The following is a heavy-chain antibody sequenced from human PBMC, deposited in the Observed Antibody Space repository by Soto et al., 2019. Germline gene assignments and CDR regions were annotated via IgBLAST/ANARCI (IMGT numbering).Heavy chain of an antibody. V-gene: IGHV3-23*01. CDR1: GFTPTTTT. D-gene: IGHD3-9*01. CDR3: ATSFRYFDN. J-gene: IGHJ4*02. CDR2: ISGTASRT. Sequence: EVQLLESGGGLVLPGGSLRLSCAGSGFTPTTTTLSWVRQPPGKGLEWVTTISGTASRTYYVDSVKGRFFISRDNSKKTVTLQMNNLRLDDTAVYYCATSFRYFDNWGQGTRVTVSS.